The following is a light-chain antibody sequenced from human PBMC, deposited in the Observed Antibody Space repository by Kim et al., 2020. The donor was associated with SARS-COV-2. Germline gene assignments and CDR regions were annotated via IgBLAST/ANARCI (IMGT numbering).Light chain of an antibody. CDR3: QLRSNWPPWT. Sequence: DIVLTQSPATLSLSPGERATLSCRASQSVSRYDAWYQQKPGQAPRLLIYTASNRATGVPARFSGSGSGTDFTLTISNLEPEDFAVYYCQLRSNWPPWTFGQGTKVDIK. CDR1: QSVSRY. V-gene: IGKV3-11*01. CDR2: TAS. J-gene: IGKJ1*01.